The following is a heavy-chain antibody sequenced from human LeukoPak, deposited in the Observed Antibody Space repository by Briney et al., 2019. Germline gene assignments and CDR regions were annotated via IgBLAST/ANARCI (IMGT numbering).Heavy chain of an antibody. CDR1: GGTFISYA. CDR2: IIPIFGTA. D-gene: IGHD5-24*01. Sequence: SVKVSCKASGGTFISYAISWVRQAPGQGLEWMGGIIPIFGTANYAQKFQGRVTITADESTSTAYMELSSLRSEDTAVYYCAISVEMATITEYYFDYWGQGTLVAVSS. J-gene: IGHJ4*02. V-gene: IGHV1-69*13. CDR3: AISVEMATITEYYFDY.